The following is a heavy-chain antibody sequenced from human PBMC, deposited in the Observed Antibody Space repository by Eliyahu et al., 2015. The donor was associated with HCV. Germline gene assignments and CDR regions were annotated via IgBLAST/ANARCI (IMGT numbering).Heavy chain of an antibody. CDR3: ASVYDSSSRADY. V-gene: IGHV1-69*01. CDR1: GGTFSSYA. Sequence: QVQLVQSGAEVKKPGSSVKVXCKASGGTFSSYAISWXRQAPGQGLEWMGGIIPIFGTANYAQKFQGRVTITADESTSTAYMELSSLRSEDTAVYYCASVYDSSSRADYWGQGTLVTVSS. CDR2: IIPIFGTA. D-gene: IGHD3-22*01. J-gene: IGHJ4*02.